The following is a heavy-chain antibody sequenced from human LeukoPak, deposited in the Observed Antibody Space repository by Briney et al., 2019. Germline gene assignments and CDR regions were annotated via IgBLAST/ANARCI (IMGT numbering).Heavy chain of an antibody. CDR3: ARVWSPPYTSSWPYYFDY. Sequence: GGSLRLSCAASGFSFSSYSMNWVRQAPGKGLEWVSSISSSSSYIYYVDSVKGRFTISRDNAKDSLYLQMNSLRAEDTAVYYCARVWSPPYTSSWPYYFDYWGQGTLVTVSS. V-gene: IGHV3-21*01. CDR2: ISSSSSYI. J-gene: IGHJ4*02. CDR1: GFSFSSYS. D-gene: IGHD6-13*01.